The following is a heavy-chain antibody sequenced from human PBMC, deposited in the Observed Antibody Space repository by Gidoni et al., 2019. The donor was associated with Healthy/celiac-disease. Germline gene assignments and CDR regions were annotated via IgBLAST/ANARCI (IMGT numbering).Heavy chain of an antibody. CDR2: INHSGST. CDR1: GGSHGGYY. D-gene: IGHD2-15*01. CDR3: ARDRYCSGGSCYPSEYWYFDL. V-gene: IGHV4-34*01. Sequence: QVQLQQWGAGLLKPSETLSLTCAVYGGSHGGYYWCWIRPPPGKGQAWIGEINHSGSTNYNPSLNGRVTISVDTSKSQFSLKLSSVTAADTAVYYCARDRYCSGGSCYPSEYWYFDLLGRGTLVTVSS. J-gene: IGHJ2*01.